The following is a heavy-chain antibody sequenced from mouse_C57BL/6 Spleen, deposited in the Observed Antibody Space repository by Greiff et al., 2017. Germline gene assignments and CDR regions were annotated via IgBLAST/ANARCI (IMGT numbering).Heavy chain of an antibody. D-gene: IGHD1-1*01. CDR1: GYTFTSYW. V-gene: IGHV1-69*01. CDR3: ARRDLLRYYFDY. Sequence: QVQLQQPGAELVMPGASVKLSCKASGYTFTSYWMHWVKQRPGQGLEWIGEIDPSDSYTNYNQKFKGKSTLTVDKSSSTAYMQLSSLTSEDSAVYYCARRDLLRYYFDYWGQGTTLTVSS. CDR2: IDPSDSYT. J-gene: IGHJ2*01.